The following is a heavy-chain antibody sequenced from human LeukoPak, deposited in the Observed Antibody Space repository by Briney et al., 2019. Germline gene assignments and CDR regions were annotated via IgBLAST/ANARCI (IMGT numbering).Heavy chain of an antibody. J-gene: IGHJ4*02. D-gene: IGHD3-22*01. Sequence: GGSLRLSCAASGFTFSSYDMHWVRQATGKGLEWVSAIGTAGDTYYPGSVKGRFTISRDNSKNTLYLQMNSLRAEDTAVYYCARDGVPYYYDSSGYQDYWGQGTLVTVSS. CDR2: IGTAGDT. V-gene: IGHV3-13*04. CDR3: ARDGVPYYYDSSGYQDY. CDR1: GFTFSSYD.